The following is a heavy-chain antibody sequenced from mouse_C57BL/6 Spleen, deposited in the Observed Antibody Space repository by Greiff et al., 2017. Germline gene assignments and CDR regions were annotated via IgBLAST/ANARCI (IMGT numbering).Heavy chain of an antibody. CDR3: GRTTDAMDY. J-gene: IGHJ4*01. CDR1: GYTFTSYW. V-gene: IGHV1-69*01. Sequence: VQLQQPGAELVMPGASVKLSCKASGYTFTSYWMHWVKQRPGQGLEWIGEIDPSDSDTNYNQKFTGKSTLTVDKSSSTASMQRSSLASEDSAVYYYGRTTDAMDYWGQGTPVTVSS. CDR2: IDPSDSDT. D-gene: IGHD2-12*01.